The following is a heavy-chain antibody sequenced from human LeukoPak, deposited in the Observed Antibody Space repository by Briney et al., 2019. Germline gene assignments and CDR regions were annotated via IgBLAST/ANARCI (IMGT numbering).Heavy chain of an antibody. CDR3: ARATYSSPDAFDI. Sequence: ASVKVSCKASGGTFSSYAISWVRQAPGQGLEWMGGIIPIFGTANYAQKFQGRVTITTDESTSTAYMELSSLRSKDTAVYYCARATYSSPDAFDIWGQGTMVTVSS. CDR2: IIPIFGTA. J-gene: IGHJ3*02. CDR1: GGTFSSYA. D-gene: IGHD6-13*01. V-gene: IGHV1-69*05.